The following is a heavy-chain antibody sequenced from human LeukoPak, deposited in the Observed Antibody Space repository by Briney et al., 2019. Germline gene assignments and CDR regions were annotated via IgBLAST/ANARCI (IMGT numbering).Heavy chain of an antibody. J-gene: IGHJ4*02. CDR3: ARAQRAVLWFGEFPDY. CDR1: GGSISSSSYY. V-gene: IGHV4-39*07. D-gene: IGHD3-10*01. CDR2: IYYSGST. Sequence: SETLSLTCTVSGGSISSSSYYWGWIRQPRGKGLEWIGSIYYSGSTYYNPSLKSRVTISVDTSKNQFSLKLSSVTAADTAVYYCARAQRAVLWFGEFPDYWGQGTLVTVSS.